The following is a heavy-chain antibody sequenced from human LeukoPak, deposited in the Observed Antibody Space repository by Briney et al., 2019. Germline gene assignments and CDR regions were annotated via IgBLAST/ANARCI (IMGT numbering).Heavy chain of an antibody. Sequence: ASVKVSCKASGGTFSSYAISWVRQAPGQGLEWMGWISAYNGNTNYAQKLQGRVTMTTDTSTSTAYMELRSLRSDDTAVYYCARGDGYDILTGYYTFYYFDYWGQGTLVTVSS. CDR1: GGTFSSYA. V-gene: IGHV1-18*01. CDR3: ARGDGYDILTGYYTFYYFDY. J-gene: IGHJ4*02. CDR2: ISAYNGNT. D-gene: IGHD3-9*01.